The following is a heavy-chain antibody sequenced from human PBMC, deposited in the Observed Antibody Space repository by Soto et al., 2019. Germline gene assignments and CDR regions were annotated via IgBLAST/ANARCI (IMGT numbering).Heavy chain of an antibody. J-gene: IGHJ4*02. CDR2: IFSSGTT. D-gene: IGHD2-8*01. CDR3: ARYNSYAIDY. Sequence: SETLSLTCTVSGGSINTFYWSWVRQPAGKGLEWIGRIFSSGTTNYNPSLASRVTLSVDTSKNQFSLKMTSVTAADRAMYFCARYNSYAIDYWGRGTLVTVSS. CDR1: GGSINTFY. V-gene: IGHV4-4*07.